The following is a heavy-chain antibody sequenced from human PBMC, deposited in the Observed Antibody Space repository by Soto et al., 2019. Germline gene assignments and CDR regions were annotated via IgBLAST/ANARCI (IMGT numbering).Heavy chain of an antibody. D-gene: IGHD2-15*01. CDR2: INHSGST. CDR3: ARGPSLEYCSGGSCYSGRPFDY. CDR1: GGSFSGYY. J-gene: IGHJ4*02. Sequence: LSLTCAVYGGSFSGYYWSWIRQPPGKGLEWIGEINHSGSTNYNPSLKSRVTISVDTSKNQFSLKLSSVTAADTAVYYCARGPSLEYCSGGSCYSGRPFDYWGQGTLVTVSS. V-gene: IGHV4-34*01.